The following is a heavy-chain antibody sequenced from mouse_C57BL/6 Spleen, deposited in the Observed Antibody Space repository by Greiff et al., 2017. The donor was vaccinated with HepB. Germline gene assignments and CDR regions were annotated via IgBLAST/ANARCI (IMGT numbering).Heavy chain of an antibody. CDR1: GYTFTSYW. V-gene: IGHV1-59*01. CDR2: IDPSDSYT. CDR3: ARGDGYYPSMDY. D-gene: IGHD2-3*01. Sequence: QVQLQQSGAELVRPGTSVKLSCKASGYTFTSYWMHWVKQRPGQGLEWIGVIDPSDSYTNYNQKFKGKATLTVDTSSSTAYMQLSSLTSEDSAVYYCARGDGYYPSMDYWGQGTSVTVSS. J-gene: IGHJ4*01.